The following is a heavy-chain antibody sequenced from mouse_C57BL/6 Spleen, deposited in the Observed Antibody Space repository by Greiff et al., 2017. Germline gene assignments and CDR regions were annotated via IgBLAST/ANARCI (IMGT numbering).Heavy chain of an antibody. D-gene: IGHD1-1*01. Sequence: VKLMESGAELARPGASVKMSCKASGYTFTSYTMHWVKQRPGQGLEWIGYINPSSGYTKYNQKFKDKATLTADKSSSTAYMQLSSLTSEDSAVYYCARHYGTDWYFDVWGTGTTVTVSS. CDR2: INPSSGYT. CDR3: ARHYGTDWYFDV. V-gene: IGHV1-4*01. J-gene: IGHJ1*03. CDR1: GYTFTSYT.